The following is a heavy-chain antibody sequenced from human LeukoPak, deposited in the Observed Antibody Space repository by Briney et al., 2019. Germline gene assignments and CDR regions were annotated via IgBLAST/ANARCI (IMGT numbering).Heavy chain of an antibody. CDR3: ARAETLAAIYFDF. Sequence: SETLSLTRSVSGGSISPYYWSWFRQPPGKGLEWIGYIFHSGITTYNPSLKSRVTISLDSSKNQFFLRSTSVTAADTAMYYCARAETLAAIYFDFWGQGSLVTVSS. D-gene: IGHD6-25*01. CDR1: GGSISPYY. J-gene: IGHJ4*02. CDR2: IFHSGIT. V-gene: IGHV4-59*01.